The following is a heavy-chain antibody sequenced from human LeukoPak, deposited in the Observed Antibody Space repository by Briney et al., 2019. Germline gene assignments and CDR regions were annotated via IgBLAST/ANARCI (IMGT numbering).Heavy chain of an antibody. CDR3: ARQEYCSGGSCYTWFDP. CDR2: IYPADSDI. Sequence: GESLKISCKGSGDSINNYWIGWVRQMPGKGLEWMGIIYPADSDIRYSPSFQGQVTISADKSISTAYLQWSSLKASDTAMYYCARQEYCSGGSCYTWFDPWGQGTLVTVSS. D-gene: IGHD2-15*01. CDR1: GDSINNYW. J-gene: IGHJ5*02. V-gene: IGHV5-51*01.